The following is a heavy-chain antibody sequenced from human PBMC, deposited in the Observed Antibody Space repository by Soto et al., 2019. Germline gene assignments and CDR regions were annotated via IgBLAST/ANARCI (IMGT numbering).Heavy chain of an antibody. CDR1: GFTFSSYG. CDR2: IWYDGSNK. CDR3: ARDRSELFDY. Sequence: QVQLVESGGGVVQPGRSLRLSCAASGFTFSSYGMHWVRQAPGKGLEWVAVIWYDGSNKYYADSVKGRFTISRDNSKNTLYLKMNSLGAEDTAVYYCARDRSELFDYWGQGTLVTVSS. V-gene: IGHV3-33*01. D-gene: IGHD1-26*01. J-gene: IGHJ4*02.